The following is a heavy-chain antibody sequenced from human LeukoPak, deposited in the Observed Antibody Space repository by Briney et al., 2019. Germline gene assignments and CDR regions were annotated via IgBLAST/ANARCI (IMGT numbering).Heavy chain of an antibody. Sequence: ASVKVSCKASGYTFTAYYLQWVRQAPGQGLEWMGRINPNNGDTNCAQNFQGRVTMTRDTSISTAYMEVTSLTSDDTAVYWCAIGMMAAGTFDRWGQGTLVTVSS. CDR3: AIGMMAAGTFDR. CDR2: INPNNGDT. J-gene: IGHJ4*02. D-gene: IGHD6-13*01. CDR1: GYTFTAYY. V-gene: IGHV1-2*06.